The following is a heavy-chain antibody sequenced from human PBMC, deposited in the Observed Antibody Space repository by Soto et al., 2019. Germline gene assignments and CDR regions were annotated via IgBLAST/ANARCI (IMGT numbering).Heavy chain of an antibody. CDR3: AKSYSGYDSDLDY. V-gene: IGHV3-23*01. CDR2: ISGSGGST. CDR1: GFTFSSYA. Sequence: GSLRLSCAASGFTFSSYAMSWVRQAPGRGLEWVSAISGSGGSTYYADSVKGRLTISRDNSKNTLYLQMNSLRAEDTAVYYCAKSYSGYDSDLDYWGQGTLVTVSS. J-gene: IGHJ4*02. D-gene: IGHD5-12*01.